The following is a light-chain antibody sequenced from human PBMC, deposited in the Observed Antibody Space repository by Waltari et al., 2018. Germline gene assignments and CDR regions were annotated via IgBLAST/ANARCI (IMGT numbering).Light chain of an antibody. CDR1: SSDVGSYNL. CDR3: CAHAGSGIWV. J-gene: IGLJ3*02. CDR2: EDT. Sequence: QSALTQPASVSGSPGQSITLSCTGTSSDVGSYNLVSGYQQHPGKVPKLIIYEDTKRPSGVSDRFSGSKSGNTASLTISGLQAEDEADYHCCAHAGSGIWVFGGGTKLTVL. V-gene: IGLV2-23*01.